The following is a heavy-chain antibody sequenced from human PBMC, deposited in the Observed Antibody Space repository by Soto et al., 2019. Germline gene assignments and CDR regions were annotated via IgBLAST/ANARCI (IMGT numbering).Heavy chain of an antibody. D-gene: IGHD3-3*01. CDR3: ARDGGSKGGLRFLEWFQTRDAFDI. CDR1: GFTFSSCA. Sequence: PGGSLRLSCAASGFTFSSCAMHWVRQAPGKGLEWVAVISYDGSNKYYADSVKGRFTISRDNSKNTLYLQMNSLRAEDTAVYYCARDGGSKGGLRFLEWFQTRDAFDIWGQGTMVTVSS. V-gene: IGHV3-30-3*01. CDR2: ISYDGSNK. J-gene: IGHJ3*02.